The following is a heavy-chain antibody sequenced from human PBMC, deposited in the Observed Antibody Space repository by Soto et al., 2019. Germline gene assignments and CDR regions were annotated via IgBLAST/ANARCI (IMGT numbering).Heavy chain of an antibody. CDR3: TKGGDSWSGYAQH. D-gene: IGHD3-3*01. Sequence: EVQLLQSGGGLVQPGGSLRLSCAASGFSFGNYVMNWVRQAPGKGLEWVSGISDSGGSSSSADSVKGRFTVSRDNSKNNLDLQMDSLAGDDTAVYYCTKGGDSWSGYAQHWGQGALVTVAS. J-gene: IGHJ1*01. CDR2: ISDSGGSS. CDR1: GFSFGNYV. V-gene: IGHV3-23*01.